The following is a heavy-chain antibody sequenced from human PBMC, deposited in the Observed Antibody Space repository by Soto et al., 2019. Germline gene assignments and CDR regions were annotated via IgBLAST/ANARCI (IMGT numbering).Heavy chain of an antibody. Sequence: GGSLRLSCAASGFTFSSYSMNWVRQAPGKGLEWVSYISSSSSTIYSADSGKGRFTISRDNAKNSLYLQMNSLRDEDTAVYYCARSTITMVRGVIDFDYWGQGTLVTVSS. J-gene: IGHJ4*02. CDR3: ARSTITMVRGVIDFDY. V-gene: IGHV3-48*02. CDR2: ISSSSSTI. CDR1: GFTFSSYS. D-gene: IGHD3-10*01.